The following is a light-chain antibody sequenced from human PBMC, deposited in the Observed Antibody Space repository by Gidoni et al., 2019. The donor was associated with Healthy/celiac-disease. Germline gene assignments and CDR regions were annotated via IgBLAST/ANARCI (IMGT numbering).Light chain of an antibody. CDR1: QDISNY. CDR3: QQYDNLPFT. Sequence: DIQMTQSPSSLSASVGDRVTITCQASQDISNYLNWYQQKPGKAPKLLIYDASNLETGVPSRCGGSGSGTDFTFTISSLQPEDIATYYCQQYDNLPFTFGPGTKVDIK. CDR2: DAS. V-gene: IGKV1-33*01. J-gene: IGKJ3*01.